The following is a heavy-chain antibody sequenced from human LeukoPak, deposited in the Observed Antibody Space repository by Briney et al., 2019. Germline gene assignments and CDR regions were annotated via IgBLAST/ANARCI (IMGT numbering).Heavy chain of an antibody. CDR2: IYYSGST. CDR1: GYSISSSYY. Sequence: SETLSLTCTVSGYSISSSYYWSWIRQPPGKGLEWIGYIYYSGSTNYHPSLKSRVTISADTSKSQCSLKLSSVTAADTAVYYCARGYSSGWYRFWGQGTLVTVSS. CDR3: ARGYSSGWYRF. D-gene: IGHD6-19*01. V-gene: IGHV4-61*01. J-gene: IGHJ4*02.